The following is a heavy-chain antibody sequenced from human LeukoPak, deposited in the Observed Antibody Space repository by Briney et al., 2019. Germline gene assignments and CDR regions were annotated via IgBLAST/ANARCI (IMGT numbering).Heavy chain of an antibody. V-gene: IGHV3-21*01. CDR3: ARDRYDILTGSSD. J-gene: IGHJ4*02. CDR2: ISSGSSCI. CDR1: GFTFSSYN. Sequence: GGSLRLSCAASGFTFSSYNMNWVRQAPGKGLEWVSSISSGSSCIYYSDSVQGRFTISRDNSKNTLYLQMNSLRAEDTAVYYCARDRYDILTGSSDWGQGTLVTVSS. D-gene: IGHD3-9*01.